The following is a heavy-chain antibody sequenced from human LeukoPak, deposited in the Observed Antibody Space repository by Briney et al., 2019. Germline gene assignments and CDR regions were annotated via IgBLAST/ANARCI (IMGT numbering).Heavy chain of an antibody. CDR1: GYTFTSYD. Sequence: GASVKVSCKSSGYTFTSYDINWVRQATGLGPEWMGWMNPNSGNTGYAQKFQGRVTMTRNTSISTDYLDLSSLTSEDTAVYYCARGPNKYDGGNSGSAWFDPWGQGSLVTVSS. CDR3: ARGPNKYDGGNSGSAWFDP. D-gene: IGHD4-23*01. CDR2: MNPNSGNT. J-gene: IGHJ5*02. V-gene: IGHV1-8*01.